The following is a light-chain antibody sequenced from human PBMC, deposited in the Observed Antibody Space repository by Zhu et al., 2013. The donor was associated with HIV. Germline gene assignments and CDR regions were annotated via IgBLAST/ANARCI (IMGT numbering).Light chain of an antibody. J-gene: IGKJ1*01. V-gene: IGKV3-15*01. CDR1: QSVSTN. Sequence: EIVLTQSPGTLSLSPGERATLSCRASQSVSTNLAWYQQRPGQAPRLLIYGASIRATGVPARFSGGGSGTQFTLTISSLQSEDFAVYYCQQYNNWPPWTFGQGTKVEIK. CDR2: GAS. CDR3: QQYNNWPPWT.